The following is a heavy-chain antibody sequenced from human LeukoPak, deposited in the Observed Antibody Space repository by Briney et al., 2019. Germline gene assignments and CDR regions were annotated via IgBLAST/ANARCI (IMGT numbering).Heavy chain of an antibody. D-gene: IGHD3-22*01. J-gene: IGHJ4*02. CDR1: GGSISSSSYY. CDR3: ALYTYYYDSSGSFDY. Sequence: SETLSLTCTVSGGSISSSSYYWGWIRQPPGKGLEWIGSIYYSGSTYYKPSLKSRVTISVDTSKNQFSLKLSSVTAADTAVYYCALYTYYYDSSGSFDYWGQGTLVTVSS. CDR2: IYYSGST. V-gene: IGHV4-39*01.